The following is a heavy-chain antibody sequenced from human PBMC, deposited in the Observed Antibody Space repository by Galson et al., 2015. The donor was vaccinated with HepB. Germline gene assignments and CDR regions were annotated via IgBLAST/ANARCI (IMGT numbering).Heavy chain of an antibody. Sequence: TLSLTCTVSGGFISSGSYYWSWIRQPAGKGLACIGRIYTSGTTNYNPSLKSRVTISVDTSKNQFSLKLSSVTAADTAVYYCAREEPAAAIPGFDYWGQGTLVTVSS. CDR1: GGFISSGSYY. J-gene: IGHJ4*02. CDR3: AREEPAAAIPGFDY. V-gene: IGHV4-61*02. CDR2: IYTSGTT. D-gene: IGHD2-2*02.